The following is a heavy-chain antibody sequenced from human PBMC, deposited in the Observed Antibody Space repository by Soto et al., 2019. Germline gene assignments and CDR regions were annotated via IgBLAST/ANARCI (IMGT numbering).Heavy chain of an antibody. CDR3: AFIFRDGYYYYGMDV. D-gene: IGHD3-10*01. CDR1: GGSFSGYS. J-gene: IGHJ6*02. CDR2: INHSGST. Sequence: SETLTLSCAVYGGSFSGYSWSWIRQPPGKGLEWIGEINHSGSTNYNPSLKSRVTISVNTSKNQFSLKLSSVTAADTAVYYCAFIFRDGYYYYGMDVWGQGTTVTVSS. V-gene: IGHV4-34*01.